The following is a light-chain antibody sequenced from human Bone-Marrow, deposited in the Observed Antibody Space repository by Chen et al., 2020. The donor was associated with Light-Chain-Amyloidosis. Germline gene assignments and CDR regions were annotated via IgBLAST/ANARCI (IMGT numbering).Light chain of an antibody. CDR3: QVWDRGSDRPV. CDR1: NIGSTS. J-gene: IGLJ3*02. V-gene: IGLV3-21*02. CDR2: DDS. Sequence: SYVLTQPSSVSVAPGQTATIASGGNNIGSTSVHWYQQTPGQAPLLVVYDDSDRPSGIPERLSGSNSGNTATLTISRVEAGEEADYCCQVWDRGSDRPVFGGGTKLTVL.